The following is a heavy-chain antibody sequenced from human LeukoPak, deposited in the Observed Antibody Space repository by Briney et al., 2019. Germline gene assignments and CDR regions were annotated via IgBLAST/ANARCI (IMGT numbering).Heavy chain of an antibody. CDR1: GYTFTDNY. Sequence: SVKVSCKASGYTFTDNYIHWVRQAPGQGLEWMGGIIPIFGTANYAQKFQGRVTITADESTSTAYMELSSLRSEDTAVYYCARGRSYSSGWYDFDYWGQGTLVTVSS. V-gene: IGHV1-69*13. J-gene: IGHJ4*02. CDR3: ARGRSYSSGWYDFDY. D-gene: IGHD6-19*01. CDR2: IIPIFGTA.